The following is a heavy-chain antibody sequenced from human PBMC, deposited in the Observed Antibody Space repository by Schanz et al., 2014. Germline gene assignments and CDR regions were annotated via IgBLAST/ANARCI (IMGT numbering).Heavy chain of an antibody. D-gene: IGHD5-12*01. J-gene: IGHJ5*02. Sequence: QVQLVQSEAEVKKPGSSVKVSCKASGGTFSSYTISWVRQAPGQGLEWMGWISPYNGNTNYAQKLQGRVTMTADTSTSTAYMELSSLKSEDTAVYYCARGPLGTSPWGQGTLVTVSS. CDR1: GGTFSSYT. CDR2: ISPYNGNT. CDR3: ARGPLGTSP. V-gene: IGHV1-69*08.